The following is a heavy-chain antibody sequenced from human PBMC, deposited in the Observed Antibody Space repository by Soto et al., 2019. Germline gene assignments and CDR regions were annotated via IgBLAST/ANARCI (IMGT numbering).Heavy chain of an antibody. Sequence: QVPLVQSGAEVKKPGSSVKVSCKASGGALRSYPITWVRQAPGQGLEWMGGITRNFGAANYAQKYEGRVTISADKSTTTAYMELSNLTSEDTAVYYCARDEIAVANRVGMDVWGQGTTVIVSS. CDR1: GGALRSYP. D-gene: IGHD6-19*01. CDR2: ITRNFGAA. J-gene: IGHJ6*02. CDR3: ARDEIAVANRVGMDV. V-gene: IGHV1-69*06.